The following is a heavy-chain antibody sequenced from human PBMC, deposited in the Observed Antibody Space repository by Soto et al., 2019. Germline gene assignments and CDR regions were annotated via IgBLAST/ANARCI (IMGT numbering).Heavy chain of an antibody. V-gene: IGHV5-51*01. Sequence: PGESLKISCKSSGYNFPSYWIGWVRQMSGKGLEWMGIIYPGDSRTIYSPSFQGQVTISVDKSIRTAYLQWSSLKASDTAMYYCARGLDYTLWNYYYGMDVWGQGTTVTVSS. CDR2: IYPGDSRT. D-gene: IGHD2-2*02. CDR3: ARGLDYTLWNYYYGMDV. J-gene: IGHJ6*02. CDR1: GYNFPSYW.